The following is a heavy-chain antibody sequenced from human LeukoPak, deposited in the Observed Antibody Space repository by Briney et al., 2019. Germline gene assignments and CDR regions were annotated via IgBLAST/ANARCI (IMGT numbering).Heavy chain of an antibody. CDR3: ARVSTVGYYYYGMDV. Sequence: PGGSLRLSCAASGFTVSSNYMSWVRQAPGKGLEWVSVIYSGGSTYYADYVKGRFTISRDNSKNTLYLQMNSLRAEDTAVYYCARVSTVGYYYYGMDVWGQGTTVTVSS. V-gene: IGHV3-66*02. CDR1: GFTVSSNY. J-gene: IGHJ6*02. D-gene: IGHD4-23*01. CDR2: IYSGGST.